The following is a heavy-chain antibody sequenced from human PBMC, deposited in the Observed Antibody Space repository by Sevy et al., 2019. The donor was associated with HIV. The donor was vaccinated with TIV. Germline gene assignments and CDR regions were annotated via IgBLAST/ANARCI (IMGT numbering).Heavy chain of an antibody. D-gene: IGHD2-2*01. CDR2: IYYRGNT. CDR1: GGSLNDYY. V-gene: IGHV4-59*01. CDR3: GRDTRQAGVWACDI. Sequence: SETLSLTCTVSGGSLNDYYWSWIRQPPGKGLEWIGYIYYRGNTNYNPSLKSRVTILIDTSKNQLSLNLNSVTAEDTALYSCGRDTRQAGVWACDIWGQGTMVTV. J-gene: IGHJ3*02.